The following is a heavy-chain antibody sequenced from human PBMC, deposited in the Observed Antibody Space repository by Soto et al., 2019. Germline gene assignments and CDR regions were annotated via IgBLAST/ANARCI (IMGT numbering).Heavy chain of an antibody. CDR2: IYSGGST. D-gene: IGHD3-9*01. V-gene: IGHV3-66*01. CDR3: ARNLPLRYFDWLPNN. Sequence: GGSLRLSCAAFGFTFSSYSMDGARQAPGKGLEWVSVIYSGGSTYYADSVKGRFTISRDNSKNTLYLQMNSLRAEDTAVYYCARNLPLRYFDWLPNNWGQGTLVTVSS. CDR1: GFTFSSYS. J-gene: IGHJ4*02.